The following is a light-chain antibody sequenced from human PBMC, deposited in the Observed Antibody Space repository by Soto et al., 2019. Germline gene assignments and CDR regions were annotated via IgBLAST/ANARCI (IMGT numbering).Light chain of an antibody. CDR3: QQYHTYLT. Sequence: AIRMNQSPSSLSASTGDRVTITCRASQGISSYLAWYQQKPGKAPKLLIYDASTLETGVPSRFSGSGSGTEFTLTISSLQPDDFATSHCQQYHTYLTFGGGTKVDIK. J-gene: IGKJ4*01. CDR1: QGISSY. CDR2: DAS. V-gene: IGKV1-8*01.